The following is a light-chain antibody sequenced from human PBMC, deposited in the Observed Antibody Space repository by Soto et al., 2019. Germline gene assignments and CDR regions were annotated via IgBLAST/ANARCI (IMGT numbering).Light chain of an antibody. CDR2: RAS. CDR1: QSVSSN. CDR3: QPYNNWPPFT. Sequence: EIVMTQSPATLSVSPGERATLSCRASQSVSSNLAWYQQKPGQAPRLLIYRASTRATSILARFSGSGSGTEFTLTISSLQCEDFAVYYCQPYNNWPPFTFGPGTKVDIK. V-gene: IGKV3-15*01. J-gene: IGKJ3*01.